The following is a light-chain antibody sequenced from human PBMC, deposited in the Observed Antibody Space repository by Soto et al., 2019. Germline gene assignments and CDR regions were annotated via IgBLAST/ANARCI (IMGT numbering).Light chain of an antibody. J-gene: IGKJ1*01. CDR2: GAS. V-gene: IGKV3-15*01. CDR3: QQYNDWPRT. CDR1: QTINNN. Sequence: VMTQAPATLSVSPGERATLSCRASQTINNNVAWYQLKDGQVPRLLIYGASTRAADVPARFSGGGSGTEFTLTIYSLQSEDFVVYYCQQYNDWPRTFGQGTKVDIK.